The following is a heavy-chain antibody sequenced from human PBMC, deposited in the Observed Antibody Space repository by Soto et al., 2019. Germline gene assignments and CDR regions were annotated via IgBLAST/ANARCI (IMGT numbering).Heavy chain of an antibody. D-gene: IGHD2-2*01. CDR1: GLTVSSNY. V-gene: IGHV3-74*01. CDR3: ARVVY. Sequence: GGSLRLSCAASGLTVSSNYXXXVRQAPGKGLVWVSRINSDGSSTSYADSVKGRFTISRDNAKNTLYLQMNSLRAEDTAVYHCARVVYWGKGTLVTSPQ. J-gene: IGHJ4*02. CDR2: INSDGSST.